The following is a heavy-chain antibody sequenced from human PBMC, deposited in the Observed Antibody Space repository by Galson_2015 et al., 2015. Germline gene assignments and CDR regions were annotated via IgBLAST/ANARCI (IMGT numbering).Heavy chain of an antibody. CDR2: ISGSGGST. Sequence: SLRLSCAASGFTLSSYAMSWVRQAPGKGLEWVSAISGSGGSTYYADSVKGRFTISRDNSKNTLYLQMNSLRAEDTAVYYCAKDTGVAECPRVSVAFDYWGQGTLVTVSS. CDR3: AKDTGVAECPRVSVAFDY. D-gene: IGHD5/OR15-5a*01. V-gene: IGHV3-23*01. CDR1: GFTLSSYA. J-gene: IGHJ4*02.